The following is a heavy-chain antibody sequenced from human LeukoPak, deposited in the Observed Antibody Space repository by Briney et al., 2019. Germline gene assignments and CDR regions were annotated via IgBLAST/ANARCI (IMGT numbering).Heavy chain of an antibody. J-gene: IGHJ4*02. D-gene: IGHD4-23*01. CDR1: GFTFSSYS. CDR2: ISSSSSYI. V-gene: IGHV3-21*01. CDR3: ARDQVGYGGNADY. Sequence: GGSLRLSCAASGFTFSSYSMNWVRQAPGKGLEWVSSISSSSSYIYYADSVKGRFTISRDNAKNSLYLQMNSLRAEDTAVYYCARDQVGYGGNADYWGQGTLVTVSS.